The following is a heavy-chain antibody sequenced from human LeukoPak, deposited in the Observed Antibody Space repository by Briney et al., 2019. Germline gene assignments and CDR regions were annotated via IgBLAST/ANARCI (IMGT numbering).Heavy chain of an antibody. CDR1: GFTFSSYS. D-gene: IGHD3-22*01. Sequence: PGGSLRLSCAASGFTFSSYSMNWVRQAPGKGLEWVSSISSSSSYIYYADSVKGRFTISRDNAKNSLYLQMNSPRAEDTAVYYCAKDITYYYDSSGYPGFDYWGQGTLVTVSS. CDR2: ISSSSSYI. J-gene: IGHJ4*02. CDR3: AKDITYYYDSSGYPGFDY. V-gene: IGHV3-21*04.